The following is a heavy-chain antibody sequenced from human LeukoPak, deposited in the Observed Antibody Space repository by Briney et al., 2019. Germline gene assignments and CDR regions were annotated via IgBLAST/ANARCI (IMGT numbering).Heavy chain of an antibody. Sequence: SQTLSLTCLVSGGSISGSNWSWIRQPPGKGLEWIGYIHYTGSTDYNPSLRSRVTLSIDMSKNQFSLRLSSVTAADTAVYYCARTGGDCSSGLCYYAMDVWGQGTTVTVS. D-gene: IGHD2-21*02. CDR3: ARTGGDCSSGLCYYAMDV. CDR1: GGSISGSN. V-gene: IGHV4-59*01. CDR2: IHYTGST. J-gene: IGHJ6*02.